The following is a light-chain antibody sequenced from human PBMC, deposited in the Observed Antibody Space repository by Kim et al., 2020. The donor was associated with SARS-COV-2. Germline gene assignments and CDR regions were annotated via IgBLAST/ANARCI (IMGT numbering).Light chain of an antibody. CDR2: DAS. J-gene: IGKJ1*01. Sequence: EIVLTQSPGTLSLSPGERATLSCRASQSVSSSYLAWYQQKPGQAPRLLIYDASRRATGTPNRFSGSGSGTDFTLTNSRLEPEDFAVYYCQQYGSSPTLGQGTKVDIK. CDR1: QSVSSSY. V-gene: IGKV3-20*01. CDR3: QQYGSSPT.